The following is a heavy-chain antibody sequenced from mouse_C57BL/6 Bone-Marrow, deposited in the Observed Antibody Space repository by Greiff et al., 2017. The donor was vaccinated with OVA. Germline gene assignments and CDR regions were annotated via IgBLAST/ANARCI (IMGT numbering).Heavy chain of an antibody. D-gene: IGHD2-3*01. J-gene: IGHJ2*01. CDR3: ARDDGYFFEY. Sequence: VQLQESGAEVVRPGASVKLSCKASGYTFTDHYINWVKQRPGQGLEWIARIYPGSGNTYYNENFKGKATLTAEKSSNTAYMQLSSLTSEDSAVYFCARDDGYFFEYWGQGTTLTVSS. CDR2: IYPGSGNT. CDR1: GYTFTDHY. V-gene: IGHV1-76*01.